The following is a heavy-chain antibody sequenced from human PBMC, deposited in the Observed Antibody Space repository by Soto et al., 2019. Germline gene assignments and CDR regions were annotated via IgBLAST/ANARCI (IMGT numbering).Heavy chain of an antibody. Sequence: SETLSLTCAVSGGSISSGGYSWSWIRQPPGKGLEWIGYIYHSWSTYYNPSLKSRVTISVDRSKNQFSLKLTSVNAADTAVYYCTGGGDAYKNGHWGQGTLVTVSS. CDR2: IYHSWST. V-gene: IGHV4-30-2*02. D-gene: IGHD2-21*01. J-gene: IGHJ4*02. CDR1: GGSISSGGYS. CDR3: TGGGDAYKNGH.